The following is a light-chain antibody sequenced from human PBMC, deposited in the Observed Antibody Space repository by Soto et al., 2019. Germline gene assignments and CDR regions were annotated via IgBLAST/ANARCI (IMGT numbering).Light chain of an antibody. Sequence: EIVLTQSPGTLSLSPGERATLSCRASQTINSNYLVWFQQKPGQAPRLLIYGASSRATGIPDRVSGSGSGTDFSLTISSLETEGFAMDYCQQCDRSPWTFGQGTKVEIK. J-gene: IGKJ1*01. V-gene: IGKV3-20*01. CDR1: QTINSNY. CDR2: GAS. CDR3: QQCDRSPWT.